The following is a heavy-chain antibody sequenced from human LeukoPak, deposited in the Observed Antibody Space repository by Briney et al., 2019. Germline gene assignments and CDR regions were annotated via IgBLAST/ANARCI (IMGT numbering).Heavy chain of an antibody. D-gene: IGHD2-15*01. CDR3: AKDLAATSTTRFSYWDS. J-gene: IGHJ4*02. Sequence: GGSLRLSRAVSGITFNSYAMSWVRQAPGKGLEWVSAISGSGDSTYYADFVKGRFTISRDNSKNMLYLQMTSLRAEDTALYYCAKDLAATSTTRFSYWDSWGQGTLVTVSS. V-gene: IGHV3-23*01. CDR2: ISGSGDST. CDR1: GITFNSYA.